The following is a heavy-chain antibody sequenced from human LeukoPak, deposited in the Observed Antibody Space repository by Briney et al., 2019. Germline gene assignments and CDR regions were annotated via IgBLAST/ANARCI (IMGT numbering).Heavy chain of an antibody. CDR2: IYTSGST. CDR1: GGSISSGSYY. CDR3: ARAGYGDSDFDY. Sequence: SQTLSLTCTVSGGSISSGSYYWSWIRQPAGKGLEWIGRIYTSGSTNYNPSLKSRVTMSVDTSKNQFSLKLSSVTAADTAVYYCARAGYGDSDFDYWGQGTLVTVSS. D-gene: IGHD4-17*01. J-gene: IGHJ4*02. V-gene: IGHV4-61*02.